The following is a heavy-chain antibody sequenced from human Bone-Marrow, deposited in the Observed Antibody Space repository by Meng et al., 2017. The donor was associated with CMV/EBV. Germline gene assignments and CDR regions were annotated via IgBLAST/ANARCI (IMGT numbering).Heavy chain of an antibody. CDR1: GGSISSSSYY. J-gene: IGHJ4*02. D-gene: IGHD7-27*01. Sequence: SETLSLTCTVSGGSISSSSYYWGWIRQPPGKGLEWIGSIYYSGSTYYNPSLKSRVTISVDKYKSQFTLKLSSVTAADTAVDYCARDRNWGLKWPYFDYWGQGTLVTVSS. CDR3: ARDRNWGLKWPYFDY. V-gene: IGHV4-39*06. CDR2: IYYSGST.